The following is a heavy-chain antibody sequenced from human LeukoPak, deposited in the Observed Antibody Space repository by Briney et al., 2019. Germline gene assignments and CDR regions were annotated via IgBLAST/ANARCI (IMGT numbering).Heavy chain of an antibody. CDR3: VRGVGVSRFNSFAP. Sequence: PGRSLTLSCAASGFTFSSVGMHWVRQAPGKGLEWVAVIWCGRSNKYYADSVKSPFTISRDNAKNTLYMQMNSLRDEDTAVYYCVRGVGVSRFNSFAPWGQGTLVTVSS. V-gene: IGHV3-33*01. J-gene: IGHJ5*02. D-gene: IGHD1-26*01. CDR1: GFTFSSVG. CDR2: IWCGRSNK.